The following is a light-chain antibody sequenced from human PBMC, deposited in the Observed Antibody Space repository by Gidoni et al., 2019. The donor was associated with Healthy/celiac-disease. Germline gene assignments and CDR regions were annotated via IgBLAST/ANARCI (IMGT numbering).Light chain of an antibody. V-gene: IGKV1-9*01. CDR3: QQLNSYPRT. Sequence: DIQLTQSPSFLSASVGDRVTIPFRASQSISSYLAWYQQKPGKAPKLLIYAASTLQSGVPSRFSGSGSGTEFTLTISSLQPEDFATYYCQQLNSYPRTFGQGTKVEIK. CDR2: AAS. CDR1: QSISSY. J-gene: IGKJ1*01.